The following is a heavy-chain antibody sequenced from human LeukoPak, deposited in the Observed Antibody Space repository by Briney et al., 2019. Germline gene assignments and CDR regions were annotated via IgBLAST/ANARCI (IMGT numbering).Heavy chain of an antibody. Sequence: PSETLSLTCAVYGGSFSDYYWSWIRQPPGKGLEWIGEINHSGSTNYNPSLKSRVTISVDTSKNQFSLKLSSVTAADTAVYYCARFRRGDIVVVPAAPYYYYYMDVWGKGTTVTVSS. CDR2: INHSGST. V-gene: IGHV4-34*01. D-gene: IGHD2-2*01. CDR1: GGSFSDYY. J-gene: IGHJ6*03. CDR3: ARFRRGDIVVVPAAPYYYYYMDV.